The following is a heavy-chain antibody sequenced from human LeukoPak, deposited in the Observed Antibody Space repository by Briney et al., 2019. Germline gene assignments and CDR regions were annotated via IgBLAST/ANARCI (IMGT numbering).Heavy chain of an antibody. CDR3: AREGGTATHPDY. CDR2: INPSGGST. V-gene: IGHV1-46*01. D-gene: IGHD5-18*01. Sequence: EASVRVSCKASGYTFTSYYMHWVRQAPGQGLEWMGIINPSGGSTSYAQKFQGRVTMTRDTSTSTVYMELSSLRSEDTAVYYCAREGGTATHPDYWGQGTLVTVSS. CDR1: GYTFTSYY. J-gene: IGHJ4*02.